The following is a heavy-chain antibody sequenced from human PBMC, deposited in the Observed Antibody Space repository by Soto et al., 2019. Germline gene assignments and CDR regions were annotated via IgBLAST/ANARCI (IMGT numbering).Heavy chain of an antibody. CDR2: INSDGSSK. CDR1: GFTFSSYW. V-gene: IGHV3-74*01. CDR3: VRTSLVVAAATREDY. Sequence: EVQLVESGGGLVQPGGSLRLSCAASGFTFSSYWMHWVRQAPGKGLVWVSRINSDGSSKSYAASVKGRFTISRDNAKNTLYLQMNSLRAEDTAVYYCVRTSLVVAAATREDYWGQGTLVTVSS. J-gene: IGHJ4*02. D-gene: IGHD2-15*01.